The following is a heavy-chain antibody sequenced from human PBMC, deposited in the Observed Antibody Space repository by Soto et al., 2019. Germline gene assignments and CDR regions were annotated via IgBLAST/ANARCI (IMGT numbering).Heavy chain of an antibody. Sequence: QVQLQESGPGLVKPSQTLALTCTVSGGSIYSGGYDWNCIRQHKGKGLEGIGYIYYSGSIYYSPSLKKRVAAAVDTSKTQSSLKLCSLIAAQMALDYCAREPLTWGQGTLVTMSS. CDR3: AREPLT. CDR2: IYYSGSI. J-gene: IGHJ4*02. V-gene: IGHV4-31*03. CDR1: GGSIYSGGYD.